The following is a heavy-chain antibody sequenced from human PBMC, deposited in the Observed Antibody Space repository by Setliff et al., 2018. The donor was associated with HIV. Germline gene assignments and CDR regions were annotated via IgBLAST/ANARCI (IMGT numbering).Heavy chain of an antibody. Sequence: SETLSLTCAVSGYSISSGCYWGWIRQPPGKGLEWIGSMYHTGSTYYSPSLNSRFTISVDTSKNQFSLKLSSVTAADTAVYYCARQGDGYNLYHVYYFDSWGQGALVTVSS. D-gene: IGHD5-12*01. CDR1: GYSISSGCY. CDR2: MYHTGST. V-gene: IGHV4-38-2*01. CDR3: ARQGDGYNLYHVYYFDS. J-gene: IGHJ4*02.